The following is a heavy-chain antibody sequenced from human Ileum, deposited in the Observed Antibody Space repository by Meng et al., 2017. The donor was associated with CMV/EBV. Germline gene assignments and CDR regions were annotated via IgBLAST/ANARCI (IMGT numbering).Heavy chain of an antibody. D-gene: IGHD1-7*01. Sequence: GESLKISCAASGFTFSSYSMNWVRQAPGKGLEWVSSISSSSSYIYYADSVKGRFTISRDNSKNTLYLQMNSLRAEDTAVYYCAKSRIVTGTNWNWGQGTLVTVSS. J-gene: IGHJ4*02. CDR1: GFTFSSYS. CDR3: AKSRIVTGTNWN. V-gene: IGHV3-21*04. CDR2: ISSSSSYI.